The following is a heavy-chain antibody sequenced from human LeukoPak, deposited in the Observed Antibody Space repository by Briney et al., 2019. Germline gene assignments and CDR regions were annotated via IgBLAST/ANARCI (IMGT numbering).Heavy chain of an antibody. CDR3: ARYGSGSYSPFDY. CDR2: ISGSGGST. D-gene: IGHD3-10*01. Sequence: PGGSLRLSCAASGFTFSSYAMSWVRQAPGKGLEWVSAISGSGGSTYYADSVKGRFTISRDNSKNTLYLQMNSLRAEDTAVYCCARYGSGSYSPFDYWGQGTLVTVSS. CDR1: GFTFSSYA. J-gene: IGHJ4*02. V-gene: IGHV3-23*01.